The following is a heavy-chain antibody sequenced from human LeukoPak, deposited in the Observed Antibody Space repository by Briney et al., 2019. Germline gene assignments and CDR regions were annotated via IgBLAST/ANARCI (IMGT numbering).Heavy chain of an antibody. D-gene: IGHD3-3*01. CDR1: GFTFSSYS. Sequence: GGSLRLSCAASGFTFSSYSMNWVRQAPGKGLEWVSSISSSSSYIYYADSVKGRFTISRDNAKNSLYLQMNSLRAEDTAVYYCARGDITIFGVVIPHHFNYWGQGTLVTVSS. CDR2: ISSSSSYI. J-gene: IGHJ4*02. V-gene: IGHV3-21*01. CDR3: ARGDITIFGVVIPHHFNY.